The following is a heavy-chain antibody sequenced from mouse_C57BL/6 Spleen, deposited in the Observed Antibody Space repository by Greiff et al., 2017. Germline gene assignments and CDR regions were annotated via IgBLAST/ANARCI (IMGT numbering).Heavy chain of an antibody. J-gene: IGHJ1*03. V-gene: IGHV5-16*01. CDR3: ARERLRYFDV. CDR2: INYDGSST. Sequence: EVQRVESEGGLVQPGSSMKLSCTASGFTFSDYYMAWVRQVPEKGLEWVANINYDGSSTYYLDSLKSRFIISRDNAKNILYLQMSSLKSEDTATYYCARERLRYFDVWGTGTTVTVSS. D-gene: IGHD2-13*01. CDR1: GFTFSDYY.